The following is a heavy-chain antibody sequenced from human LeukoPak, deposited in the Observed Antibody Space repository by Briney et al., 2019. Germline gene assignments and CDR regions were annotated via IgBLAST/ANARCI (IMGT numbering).Heavy chain of an antibody. D-gene: IGHD5-18*01. V-gene: IGHV3-66*01. CDR2: IYSGGRT. CDR1: GFTVSSNY. CDR3: ARIGVRGYSYGYFGY. Sequence: GGSLRLSCAASGFTVSSNYMSWVRQAPGKGLEWVSLIYSGGRTYYADSVKGRFAISRDNSKNTLYLQMNSLRAEDTAVYYCARIGVRGYSYGYFGYWGQGTLVTVSS. J-gene: IGHJ4*02.